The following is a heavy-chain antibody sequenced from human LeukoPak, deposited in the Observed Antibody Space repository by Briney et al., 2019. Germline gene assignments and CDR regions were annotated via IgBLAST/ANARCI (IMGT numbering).Heavy chain of an antibody. V-gene: IGHV1-46*01. Sequence: GASVKVSCKASGYTFTSYYMHWVGQAPGQGLEWMGIINPSGGSTNYAQKFQGRVTITADKSTSTAYMELSSLRSEDTAVYYCARGHLYCSGGSCYNNWFDPWGQGTLVTVSS. CDR1: GYTFTSYY. CDR3: ARGHLYCSGGSCYNNWFDP. J-gene: IGHJ5*02. D-gene: IGHD2-15*01. CDR2: INPSGGST.